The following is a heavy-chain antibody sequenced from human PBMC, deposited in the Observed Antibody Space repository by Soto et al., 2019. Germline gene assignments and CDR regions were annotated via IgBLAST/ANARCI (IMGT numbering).Heavy chain of an antibody. CDR3: AGAYRNLFGP. J-gene: IGHJ5*02. CDR1: GFTFSSYW. CDR2: IKQDGSEK. V-gene: IGHV3-7*03. D-gene: IGHD1-1*01. Sequence: EVQLVESGGGLVQPGGSLRLSCAASGFTFSSYWMSWVRQAPGKGLEWVANIKQDGSEKYYVDSVKGRFTISRDNGKNPLELAMNRLRGEGPGVYLCAGAYRNLFGPWGQGTLVTVSS.